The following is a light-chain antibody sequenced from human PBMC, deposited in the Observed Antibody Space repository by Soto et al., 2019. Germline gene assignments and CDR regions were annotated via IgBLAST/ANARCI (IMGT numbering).Light chain of an antibody. CDR2: SDD. CDR1: SSNIGSNS. J-gene: IGLJ3*02. V-gene: IGLV1-44*01. Sequence: QSVLTQPPSASGTPGQTVTISCSGSSSNIGSNSVNWYQQLPGAAPSLLIYSDDQRPSGVPDRFSASKSGASSSLAITGLQTEDEVDYYCQSYDNGLRGWVFGGGTKLTVL. CDR3: QSYDNGLRGWV.